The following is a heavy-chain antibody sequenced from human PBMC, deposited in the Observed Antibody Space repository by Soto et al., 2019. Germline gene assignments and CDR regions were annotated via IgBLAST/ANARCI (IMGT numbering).Heavy chain of an antibody. J-gene: IGHJ5*02. V-gene: IGHV4-31*03. CDR3: AKNETTRPWFGP. CDR1: GGSISNGNYY. Sequence: PSETLSLTCTVSGGSISNGNYYWSWIRQLPGKGREWIGNIYYIGTTSYNPSLKSRVTMSIDTSKNQFSLKLRSVVAADTAMYYCAKNETTRPWFGPWGQGTLVTVSS. CDR2: IYYIGTT. D-gene: IGHD1-1*01.